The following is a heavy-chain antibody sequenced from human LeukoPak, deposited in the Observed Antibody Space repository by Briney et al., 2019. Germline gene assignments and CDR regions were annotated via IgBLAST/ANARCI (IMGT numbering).Heavy chain of an antibody. CDR1: GFTFSSYA. J-gene: IGHJ4*02. V-gene: IGHV3-30*04. Sequence: GRSLRLSCAASGFTFSSYAMHWVRQAPGKGLEWVAVISYDGSNKYYADSVKGRFTISRDNSKNTLYLQMNSLRAEDTAVYYCARGQGLRYFDWLFGSTIDYWGQGTLVTVSS. D-gene: IGHD3-9*01. CDR2: ISYDGSNK. CDR3: ARGQGLRYFDWLFGSTIDY.